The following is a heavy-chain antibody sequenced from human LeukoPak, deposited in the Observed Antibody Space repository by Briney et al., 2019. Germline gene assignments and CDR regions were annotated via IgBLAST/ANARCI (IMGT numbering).Heavy chain of an antibody. D-gene: IGHD6-19*01. CDR1: GFTFSSYG. CDR2: IWYDGSNK. Sequence: GGSLRLPCAASGFTFSSYGMHWVRQAPGKGLEWVAVIWYDGSNKYYADSVKGRFTISRDNSKNTLYLQMNSLRAEDTAVYYCAKGIAVAGAYYYYYMDVWGKGTIVIVS. V-gene: IGHV3-33*06. CDR3: AKGIAVAGAYYYYYMDV. J-gene: IGHJ6*03.